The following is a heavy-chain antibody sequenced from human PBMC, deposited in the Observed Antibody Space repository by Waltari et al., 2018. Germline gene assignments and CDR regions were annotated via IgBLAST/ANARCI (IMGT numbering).Heavy chain of an antibody. Sequence: EVQLVQSGAEVKKPGESLKISCKGSGYSFTNYWIAWVRQMPGKGLDWMGIIYPGDSDSKYSPSFQGQVTISADKSISTAYLQWSSLKASDTAIYYCARGYCGTTSCYFDYWGQGTLVTVSS. V-gene: IGHV5-51*01. CDR2: IYPGDSDS. D-gene: IGHD2-2*01. CDR1: GYSFTNYW. J-gene: IGHJ4*02. CDR3: ARGYCGTTSCYFDY.